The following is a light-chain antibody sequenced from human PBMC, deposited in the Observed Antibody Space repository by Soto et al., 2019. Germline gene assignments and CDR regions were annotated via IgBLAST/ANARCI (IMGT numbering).Light chain of an antibody. Sequence: EIVMTHSPATLSVSPGERATLSCRASQYLASHMAWYQQKPGQSPRLLIYGASTRATGIPARFSGSASGTEFTLTISSVQSEDSAAYYCQQYSNWPLTVGQGTRLEIK. J-gene: IGKJ5*01. CDR2: GAS. CDR1: QYLASH. CDR3: QQYSNWPLT. V-gene: IGKV3-15*01.